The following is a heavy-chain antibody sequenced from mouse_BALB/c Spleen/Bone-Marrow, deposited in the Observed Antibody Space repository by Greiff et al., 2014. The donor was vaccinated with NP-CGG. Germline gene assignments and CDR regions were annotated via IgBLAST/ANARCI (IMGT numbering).Heavy chain of an antibody. Sequence: QVQLQQSGAELARPGASVKLSCKASGYTFTSYWIQWVKQRPGQGLEWTGAIYPGDGDTRYTQKFKGKATLTADESSSTAYMQLSSLASEDSAVYYCAREGYYYGYAMDYWGQGTSVTVSS. CDR2: IYPGDGDT. V-gene: IGHV1-87*01. J-gene: IGHJ4*01. CDR3: AREGYYYGYAMDY. D-gene: IGHD1-1*01. CDR1: GYTFTSYW.